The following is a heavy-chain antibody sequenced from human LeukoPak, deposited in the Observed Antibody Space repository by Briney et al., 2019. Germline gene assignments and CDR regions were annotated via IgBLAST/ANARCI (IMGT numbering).Heavy chain of an antibody. J-gene: IGHJ5*02. D-gene: IGHD6-6*01. CDR3: AKVIAARPA. V-gene: IGHV3-74*01. Sequence: GGSLRLSCAASGFTFSSYWMHWVRQAPGRGLVWVSRINNDGSSTSYADPVKVRFPISRDHAKNTLYLQMNSLRAEATAVYSCAKVIAARPAWGQGTLVTVSS. CDR1: GFTFSSYW. CDR2: INNDGSST.